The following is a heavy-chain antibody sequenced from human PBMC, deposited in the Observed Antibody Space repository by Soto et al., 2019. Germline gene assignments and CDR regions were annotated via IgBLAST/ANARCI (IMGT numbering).Heavy chain of an antibody. CDR3: ARGGNYDILTGYMQRGDCYHVDY. V-gene: IGHV4-59*01. Sequence: PERLRRTGTVSGGSMSRYYWSWIRQPPGKGLEWIGYIYYSGSTNYHPSLKSRVTISVDTSKNQFSLKLSSVTAADTAVYYCARGGNYDILTGYMQRGDCYHVDYWAQGTRVNVS. CDR2: IYYSGST. CDR1: GGSMSRYY. J-gene: IGHJ4*02. D-gene: IGHD3-9*01.